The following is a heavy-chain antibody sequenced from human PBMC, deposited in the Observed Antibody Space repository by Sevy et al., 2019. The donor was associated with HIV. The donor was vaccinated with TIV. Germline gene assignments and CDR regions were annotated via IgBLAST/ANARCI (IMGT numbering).Heavy chain of an antibody. J-gene: IGHJ1*01. CDR1: GFTFSSYA. Sequence: EGSLRLSCAASGFTFSSYAMSWVRQAPGKELEWVSAISGSGGSTYYADSVKGRFTISRDNSKNTLYLQMNSLRAEDTAVSYWAKDHSRYGDYVGYFQHWGQGTLVTVSS. D-gene: IGHD4-17*01. CDR3: AKDHSRYGDYVGYFQH. V-gene: IGHV3-23*01. CDR2: ISGSGGST.